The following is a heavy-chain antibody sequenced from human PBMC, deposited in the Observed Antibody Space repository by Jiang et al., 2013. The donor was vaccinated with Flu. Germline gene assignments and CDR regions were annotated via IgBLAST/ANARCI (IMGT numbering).Heavy chain of an antibody. CDR2: IYPGDSDT. CDR3: ARSQYYYGSGSLGFDY. V-gene: IGHV5-51*01. J-gene: IGHJ4*02. D-gene: IGHD3-10*01. CDR1: GYSFTSYW. Sequence: GAEVKKPGESLKISCKGSGYSFTSYWIGWVRQMPGKGLEWMGIIYPGDSDTRYSPSFQGQVTISADKSISTAYLQWSSLKASDTAMYYCARSQYYYGSGSLGFDYWGQGPWSPSPQ.